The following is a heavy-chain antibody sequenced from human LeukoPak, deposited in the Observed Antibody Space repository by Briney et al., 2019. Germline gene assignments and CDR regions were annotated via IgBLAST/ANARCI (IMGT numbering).Heavy chain of an antibody. CDR3: AGVGWWY. J-gene: IGHJ4*02. D-gene: IGHD2-15*01. V-gene: IGHV3-20*04. CDR1: GFTFDDYV. CDR2: INWNGGSI. Sequence: PGGCLRLSCAASGFTFDDYVMSWVRQAPGKGLEWVSDINWNGGSIGYADSVKGRFTISRDNAKNSLYLQMNSLRAEDTALYYCAGVGWWYWGQGTLVTVSS.